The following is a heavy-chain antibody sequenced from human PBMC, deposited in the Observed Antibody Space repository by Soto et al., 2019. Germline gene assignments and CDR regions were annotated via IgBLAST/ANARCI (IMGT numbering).Heavy chain of an antibody. D-gene: IGHD3-3*01. CDR3: ARDGAITIFGVDLTNYFEY. Sequence: GASVKVSCKASGYTFTGYYMHWVRQAPGQGLEWMGWINPNSGGTNYAQKFQGWVTMTRDTSISTAYMELSRLRSDDTAVYYCARDGAITIFGVDLTNYFEYWGQGTLVTVSS. J-gene: IGHJ4*02. V-gene: IGHV1-2*04. CDR2: INPNSGGT. CDR1: GYTFTGYY.